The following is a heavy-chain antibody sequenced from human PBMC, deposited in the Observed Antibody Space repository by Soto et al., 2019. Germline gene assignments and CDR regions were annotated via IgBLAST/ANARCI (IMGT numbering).Heavy chain of an antibody. V-gene: IGHV3-23*01. CDR3: ARGDRGGSGTPACYYYSGLDL. D-gene: IGHD1-7*01. CDR1: GFTFSSYA. CDR2: VSAGGDMT. Sequence: DVQLLESGGHLVQPGGSLRLSCAASGFTFSSYAMSWVRQAPGKGLEWVSSVSAGGDMTYYSDSVQGRFTISRDNSNNAPFLQKNSLRIDDTAPLYRARGDRGGSGTPACYYYSGLDLVGQGTTVNVS. J-gene: IGHJ6*02.